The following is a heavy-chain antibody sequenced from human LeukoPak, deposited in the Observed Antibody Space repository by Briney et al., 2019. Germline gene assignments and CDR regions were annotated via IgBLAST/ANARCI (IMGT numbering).Heavy chain of an antibody. CDR1: GGTFSSYA. J-gene: IGHJ4*02. CDR3: ARGLKPNSSSWYNY. Sequence: VASVKVSCKASGGTFSSYAISWVRQAPGQGLEWMGGIIPIFGTANYAQKFQGRVTITADESTSTAYMELSSLRSEDTAVYYCARGLKPNSSSWYNYWGQGTLVTVSS. V-gene: IGHV1-69*13. D-gene: IGHD6-13*01. CDR2: IIPIFGTA.